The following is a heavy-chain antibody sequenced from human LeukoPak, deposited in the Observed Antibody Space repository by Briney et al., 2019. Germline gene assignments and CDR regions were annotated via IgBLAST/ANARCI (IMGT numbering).Heavy chain of an antibody. J-gene: IGHJ4*02. CDR2: IYSGGAT. D-gene: IGHD6-19*01. V-gene: IGHV3-53*01. Sequence: PGGSLRLSCAASGFTVSSSYMSWVRQAPGKGLEWVSVIYSGGATYYTDSVKGRFTISRDNSKNTVYLQMNSLRAEDTAVYYCARGHTYSSGRGYFDYWGQGTLVTVSS. CDR3: ARGHTYSSGRGYFDY. CDR1: GFTVSSSY.